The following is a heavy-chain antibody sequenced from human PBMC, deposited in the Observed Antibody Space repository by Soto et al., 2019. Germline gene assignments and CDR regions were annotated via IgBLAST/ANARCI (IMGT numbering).Heavy chain of an antibody. Sequence: PWQTLSLTCPNSGVSVSINSAAWNWIRQSPSRGLEWLGRTYYRSKWYNDYAVSVKSRITINPDTSKNQFSLQLNSVTPEDTAVYYCARDQGYRNYEDGYYYYYGMDVWGQGTTVTVSS. CDR3: ARDQGYRNYEDGYYYYYGMDV. V-gene: IGHV6-1*01. CDR1: GVSVSINSAA. CDR2: TYYRSKWYN. D-gene: IGHD1-7*01. J-gene: IGHJ6*02.